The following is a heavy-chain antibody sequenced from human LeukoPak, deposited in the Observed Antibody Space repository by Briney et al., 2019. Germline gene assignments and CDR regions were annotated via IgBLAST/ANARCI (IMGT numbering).Heavy chain of an antibody. CDR2: INSDGRST. CDR1: GFTFSTSW. V-gene: IGHV3-74*01. Sequence: GGSLRLSCAASGFTFSTSWMHWVRQVPGKGLVWVSRINSDGRSTDYADSVKGRFTISRDNTKNTLYLQMNSLRAEDTAVYYCAHTVWSGNYCDYWGQGTLVTVSS. D-gene: IGHD3-3*01. CDR3: AHTVWSGNYCDY. J-gene: IGHJ4*02.